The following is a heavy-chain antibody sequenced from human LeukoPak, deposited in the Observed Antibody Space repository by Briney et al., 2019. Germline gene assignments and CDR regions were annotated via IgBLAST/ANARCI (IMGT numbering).Heavy chain of an antibody. J-gene: IGHJ5*02. CDR2: MNPNSGNT. CDR3: ARGRFFRIGGLRRNWFDP. CDR1: GYTFTSYD. Sequence: ASVKVSRKASGYTFTSYDINWVRQATGQGLERMGWMNPNSGNTGYAQKFQGRVTMTRNTSISTAYMELSSLRSEDTAVYYCARGRFFRIGGLRRNWFDPWGQGTLVTVSS. D-gene: IGHD3-3*01. V-gene: IGHV1-8*01.